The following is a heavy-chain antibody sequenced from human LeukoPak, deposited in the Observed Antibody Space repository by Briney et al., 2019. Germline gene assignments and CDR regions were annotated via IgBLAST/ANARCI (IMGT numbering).Heavy chain of an antibody. CDR2: ISYDGSNK. CDR3: AKDKGVAARF. V-gene: IGHV3-30*18. J-gene: IGHJ4*02. CDR1: GFTFSSYG. D-gene: IGHD6-6*01. Sequence: GRSLRLSCAASGFTFSSYGMHWVRQAPGKGLEWVAVISYDGSNKYYADSVKGRFTISRDNSKNRLYLQMNSLRAEDTAVYYCAKDKGVAARFWGQGTLVTVSS.